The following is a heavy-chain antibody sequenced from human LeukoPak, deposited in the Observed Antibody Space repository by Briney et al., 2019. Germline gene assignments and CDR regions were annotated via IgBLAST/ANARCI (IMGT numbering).Heavy chain of an antibody. Sequence: PGGSLRLSCAASGFIFSDSAMHWVRQASGKGLEWVGRIRSKGNSYATAYAESVKGRFTVSRDDSKNTAYLQMNSLKTEDTAVYCCTGHSSSNGDYYFDSWGQGTPVTVSS. D-gene: IGHD2-2*03. J-gene: IGHJ4*02. CDR1: GFIFSDSA. V-gene: IGHV3-73*01. CDR3: TGHSSSNGDYYFDS. CDR2: IRSKGNSYAT.